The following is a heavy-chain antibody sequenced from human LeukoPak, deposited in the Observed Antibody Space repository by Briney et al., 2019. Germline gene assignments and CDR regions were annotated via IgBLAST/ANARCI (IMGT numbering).Heavy chain of an antibody. CDR1: RGSISSYY. D-gene: IGHD5-18*01. J-gene: IGHJ4*02. V-gene: IGHV4-59*08. CDR3: ARRGYSYGYEDY. CDR2: IYYSGST. Sequence: RTSETLSLTCTVSRGSISSYYWSWIRQPPGKGLEWIGYIYYSGSTNYNPSLKSRVTISVDTSKNQFSLKLSSVTAADTAVYYCARRGYSYGYEDYWGQGTLVTVSS.